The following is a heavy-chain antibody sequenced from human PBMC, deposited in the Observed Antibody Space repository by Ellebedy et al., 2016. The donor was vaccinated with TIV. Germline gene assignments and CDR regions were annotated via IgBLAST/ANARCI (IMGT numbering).Heavy chain of an antibody. CDR2: ISSSSSTI. Sequence: GESLKISXAATGFTFSSYSMNWVRQAPGKGLEWVSYISSSSSTIYYADSVKGRFTISRDNAKNSLYLQMNSLRDEDTAVYYCARDCIAVAGRYGMDVWGQGTPVTVSS. J-gene: IGHJ6*02. V-gene: IGHV3-48*02. CDR1: GFTFSSYS. D-gene: IGHD6-19*01. CDR3: ARDCIAVAGRYGMDV.